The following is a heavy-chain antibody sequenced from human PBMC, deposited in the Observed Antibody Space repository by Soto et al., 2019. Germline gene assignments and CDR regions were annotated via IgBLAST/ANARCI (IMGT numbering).Heavy chain of an antibody. CDR3: ARAVEMYASGWYYFDY. Sequence: QVQLQGSGPGLVKPSETLSLTCTVSGGSISSYYWSWIRQPPGKGLEWIGFIYYSESTNYNPSLPSRVTISVDTSKNQFSLRLTSVTAADTAVYYCARAVEMYASGWYYFDYWGQGTLVTVSS. CDR2: IYYSEST. CDR1: GGSISSYY. V-gene: IGHV4-59*01. D-gene: IGHD6-19*01. J-gene: IGHJ4*02.